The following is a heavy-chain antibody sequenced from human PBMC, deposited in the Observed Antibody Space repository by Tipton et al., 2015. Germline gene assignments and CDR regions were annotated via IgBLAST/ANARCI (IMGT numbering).Heavy chain of an antibody. CDR1: GAAIKTYY. J-gene: IGHJ4*02. CDR2: GFYTGST. Sequence: LSLTCTVSGAAIKTYYWNWIRQPPGKGLEWSGDGFYTGSTYYNPSLESRVTISVDTFKNQISLRLSSVTVADTAVYYCARDRKDGYDSQNLFDSWGPGILVTVSS. D-gene: IGHD5-24*01. V-gene: IGHV4-59*01. CDR3: ARDRKDGYDSQNLFDS.